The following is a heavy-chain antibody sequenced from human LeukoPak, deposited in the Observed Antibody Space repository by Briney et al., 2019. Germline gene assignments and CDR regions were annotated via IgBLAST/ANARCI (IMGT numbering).Heavy chain of an antibody. V-gene: IGHV3-23*01. Sequence: GGCLRLSCAAAGFTFSSYAMSWVRQAPGKGLEWDSAISGSGGSTYYADSVKGRFTISRDNSKNTLYLKMNSLRAEDTAVYYCAKDLGRDYGDYIAAFDIWGQGTMVTVSS. J-gene: IGHJ3*02. CDR1: GFTFSSYA. CDR2: ISGSGGST. D-gene: IGHD4-17*01. CDR3: AKDLGRDYGDYIAAFDI.